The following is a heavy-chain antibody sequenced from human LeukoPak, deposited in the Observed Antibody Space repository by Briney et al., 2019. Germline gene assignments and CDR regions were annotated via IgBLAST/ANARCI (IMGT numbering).Heavy chain of an antibody. Sequence: GGSLRLSCAASGFTFSSYWMHWVRQAPGKGLVWVSRIESDGSTTSYADSVKGRFTLSRDNAKNTLYLQMNSLRAEDTAVYYCARGYGSSGNEKIFDYWGQGTLVTVSS. D-gene: IGHD6-19*01. V-gene: IGHV3-74*01. CDR3: ARGYGSSGNEKIFDY. CDR2: IESDGSTT. CDR1: GFTFSSYW. J-gene: IGHJ4*02.